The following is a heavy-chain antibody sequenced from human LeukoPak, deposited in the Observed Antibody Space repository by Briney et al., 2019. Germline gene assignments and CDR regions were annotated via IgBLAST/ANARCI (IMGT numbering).Heavy chain of an antibody. CDR2: INPKSGDT. CDR1: GYTFTGYY. J-gene: IGHJ4*02. V-gene: IGHV1-2*02. D-gene: IGHD7-27*01. Sequence: ASVKVSCKASGYTFTGYYIHWVRQAPGQGLEWVGLINPKSGDTNYVQNFQGRVTMTRDTSISTAYMDLSSLSSDDTAVYYCARLSGDYAYWGQGTLVTVSS. CDR3: ARLSGDYAY.